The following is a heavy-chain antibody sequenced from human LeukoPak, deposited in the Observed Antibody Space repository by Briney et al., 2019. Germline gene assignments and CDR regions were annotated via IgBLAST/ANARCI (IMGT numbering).Heavy chain of an antibody. CDR1: GFTFDSYA. V-gene: IGHV3-23*01. D-gene: IGHD6-19*01. CDR3: ANNGGVAVAGSFDN. CDR2: VSARGAGT. Sequence: PGGSLRLSCAASGFTFDSYAMTWVRQAPGKGLEWVSTVSARGAGTYFADSVKGRFTISRDNSKNTLYLQMNYLRAEDTAVYYCANNGGVAVAGSFDNWGQGTLVTVSS. J-gene: IGHJ4*02.